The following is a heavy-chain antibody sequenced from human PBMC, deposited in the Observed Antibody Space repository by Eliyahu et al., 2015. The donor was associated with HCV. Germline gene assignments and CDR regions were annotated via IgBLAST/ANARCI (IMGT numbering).Heavy chain of an antibody. V-gene: IGHV1-46*03. CDR2: IXPXGGST. J-gene: IGHJ4*02. D-gene: IGHD3-22*01. CDR1: GXTFTSYY. Sequence: QVQLVQSGAEVKKPGASVXVSCKASGXTFTSYYMHWXRQAPGQGXEWMGIIXPXGGSTSYAQKFQGRVTMTRDTSTSTVYMELSSLRSEDTAVYYCARAGIVVVSWYFDYWGQGTLVTVSS. CDR3: ARAGIVVVSWYFDY.